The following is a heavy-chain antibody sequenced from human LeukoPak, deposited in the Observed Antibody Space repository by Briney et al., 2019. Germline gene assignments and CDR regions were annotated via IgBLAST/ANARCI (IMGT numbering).Heavy chain of an antibody. V-gene: IGHV4-30-4*01. J-gene: IGHJ4*02. CDR2: IYYSGST. CDR1: GGSISSGDYY. Sequence: SETLSLTCTVSGGSISSGDYYWSWIRQPPGKGLEWIGYIYYSGSTYYNPSLKSRVTISVDTSKNQFSLKLSSVTAADTAVYYCARGRYYDSSGYYKAFDYWGQGTLVTVSS. CDR3: ARGRYYDSSGYYKAFDY. D-gene: IGHD3-22*01.